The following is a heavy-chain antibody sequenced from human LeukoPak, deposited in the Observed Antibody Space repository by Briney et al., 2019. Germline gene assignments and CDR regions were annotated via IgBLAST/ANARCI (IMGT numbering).Heavy chain of an antibody. CDR2: ISGRGGSI. V-gene: IGHV3-23*01. CDR1: GFTFSSYA. CDR3: AKDARVRDYDFWSSYSFFDY. D-gene: IGHD3-3*01. J-gene: IGHJ4*02. Sequence: GGSLRLSCAASGFTFSSYAMNWVRQAPEKGLEWVSGISGRGGSIYYADSVTGRFTMSRDNSKNTLYLQMDSLRAEDTAVYYCAKDARVRDYDFWSSYSFFDYWGQGTLVTVSS.